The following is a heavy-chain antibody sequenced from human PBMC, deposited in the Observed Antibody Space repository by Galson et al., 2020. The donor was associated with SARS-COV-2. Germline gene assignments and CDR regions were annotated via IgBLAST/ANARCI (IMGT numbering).Heavy chain of an antibody. V-gene: IGHV3-30*01. CDR1: GFTFSTYA. J-gene: IGHJ4*02. CDR2: TSYDIRNK. CDR3: ARQVSLGRYTNPLFDY. Sequence: GGSLRLSCAASGFTFSTYAMHWVRQAPGKGLEWVAVTSYDIRNKYYADSVKGRFTISRDNSKNTLYLQMNSLSAEDTAVYYWARQVSLGRYTNPLFDYWVQGTLVTFSS. D-gene: IGHD1-1*01.